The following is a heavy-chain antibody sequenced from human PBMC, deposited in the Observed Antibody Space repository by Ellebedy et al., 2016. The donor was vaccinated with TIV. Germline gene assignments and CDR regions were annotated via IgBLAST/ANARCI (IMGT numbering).Heavy chain of an antibody. D-gene: IGHD5-18*01. V-gene: IGHV4-34*01. CDR1: GGSFSGYY. J-gene: IGHJ6*03. CDR3: ARDGPGQLWLGYYYYYYMDV. Sequence: SETLSLXCAVYGGSFSGYYWSWIRQPPGKGLEWIGEINHSGSTNYNPSLKSRVTISVDTSKNQFSLKLSSVTAADTAVYYCARDGPGQLWLGYYYYYYMDVWGKGTTVTVSS. CDR2: INHSGST.